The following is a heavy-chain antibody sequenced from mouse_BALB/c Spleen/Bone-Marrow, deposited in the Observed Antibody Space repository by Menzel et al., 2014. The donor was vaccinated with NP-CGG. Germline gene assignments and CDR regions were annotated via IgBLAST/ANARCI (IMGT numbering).Heavy chain of an antibody. V-gene: IGHV1-7*01. Sequence: VQVVESGAELAKPGASVKMSCKASGYTLSSYWMHWVKQRPGQGLEWIGYINPSTGYTEYNQKFKDKATLTADKSSSTAYMQLSSLTSEDSAVYYCARSPHYYDLDYWGQGTTLAVSS. CDR1: GYTLSSYW. CDR3: ARSPHYYDLDY. D-gene: IGHD1-2*01. J-gene: IGHJ2*01. CDR2: INPSTGYT.